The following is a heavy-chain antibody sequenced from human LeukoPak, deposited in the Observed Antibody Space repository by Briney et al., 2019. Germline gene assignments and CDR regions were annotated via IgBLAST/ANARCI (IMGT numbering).Heavy chain of an antibody. J-gene: IGHJ5*02. V-gene: IGHV3-21*01. CDR2: ISSSSSYI. CDR1: GFTFSSYS. CDR3: ARASSSWYTGWFDP. D-gene: IGHD6-13*01. Sequence: GGSLRLSCAASGFTFSSYSMNWVRQAPGKGLEWVSSISSSSSYIYYADSVKGRFTISRDNAKNSLYLQMNSLRAEDTAVYYCARASSSWYTGWFDPWGQGTLVTVSS.